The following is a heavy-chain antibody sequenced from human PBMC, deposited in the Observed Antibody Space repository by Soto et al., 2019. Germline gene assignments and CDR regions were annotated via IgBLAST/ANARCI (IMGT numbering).Heavy chain of an antibody. Sequence: QVQLVQSGAEVKKPGASVKVSCKASGGTFSSYTISWVRQAPGQGLEWMGRIIPILGIANYAQKFQGRVTITADKSTRTAYMELSSLRSEDTAVYYCARDQKLRWPSNGMDVWGQGTTVTVSS. D-gene: IGHD4-17*01. CDR1: GGTFSSYT. CDR2: IIPILGIA. CDR3: ARDQKLRWPSNGMDV. J-gene: IGHJ6*02. V-gene: IGHV1-69*08.